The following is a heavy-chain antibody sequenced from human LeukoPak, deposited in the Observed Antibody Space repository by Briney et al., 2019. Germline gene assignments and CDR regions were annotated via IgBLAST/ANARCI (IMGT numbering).Heavy chain of an antibody. CDR3: ARDDYGGTPGDY. V-gene: IGHV3-30-3*01. CDR2: ISYDGSNK. J-gene: IGHJ4*02. CDR1: GFTFSSYA. Sequence: GGSLRLSCAASGFTFSSYAMHWVRRAPGKGLEWVAVISYDGSNKYYADSVKGRFTISRDNSKNTLYLQMNSLRAEDTAVYYCARDDYGGTPGDYWGQGTLVTVFS. D-gene: IGHD4-23*01.